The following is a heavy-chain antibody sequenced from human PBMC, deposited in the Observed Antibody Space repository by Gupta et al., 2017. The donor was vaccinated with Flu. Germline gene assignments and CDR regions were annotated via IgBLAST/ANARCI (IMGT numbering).Heavy chain of an antibody. V-gene: IGHV4-34*01. Sequence: QVQLQQWGAGLLKPSETLSLTCAVYGGSFSGYYWSWIRQPPGKGLEWIGEINHSGSTNYNPSLKSRVTISVDTSKNQFSLKLSSVTAADTAVYYCARDIVVVTAIRHWYFDLWGRGTLVTVSS. CDR3: ARDIVVVTAIRHWYFDL. J-gene: IGHJ2*01. CDR2: INHSGST. D-gene: IGHD2-21*02. CDR1: GGSFSGYY.